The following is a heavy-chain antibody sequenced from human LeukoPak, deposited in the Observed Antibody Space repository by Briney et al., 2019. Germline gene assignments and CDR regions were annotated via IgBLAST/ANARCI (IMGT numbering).Heavy chain of an antibody. CDR3: ARDHSGGYFDY. CDR1: GYTFTSYY. Sequence: ASVKVSCMASGYTFTSYYLHWVRQAPGQGLEWMGIINPRGGSTTYAQKFQGRVTMTRDTSTSTVYMELSSLTSEDTAVYYCARDHSGGYFDYWGQGTLVTVSS. CDR2: INPRGGST. J-gene: IGHJ4*02. V-gene: IGHV1-46*01. D-gene: IGHD3-22*01.